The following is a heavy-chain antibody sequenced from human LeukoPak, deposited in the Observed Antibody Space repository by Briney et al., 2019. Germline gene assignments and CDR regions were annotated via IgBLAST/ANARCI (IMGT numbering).Heavy chain of an antibody. D-gene: IGHD5-12*01. Sequence: SETLSLTCTVSGGSISSYYWNWMRQPPGKGLEWIGYIYYSGSSNYNPSLKSRVTISVDTSKNQISLKLSSVTAADTAVYYCARANRYDLYFDYWGQGTLVTVSS. CDR2: IYYSGSS. J-gene: IGHJ4*02. CDR3: ARANRYDLYFDY. CDR1: GGSISSYY. V-gene: IGHV4-59*01.